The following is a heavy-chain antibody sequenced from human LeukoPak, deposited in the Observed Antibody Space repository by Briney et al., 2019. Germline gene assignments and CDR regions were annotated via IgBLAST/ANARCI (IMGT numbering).Heavy chain of an antibody. CDR1: GFTFNTYS. J-gene: IGHJ5*02. Sequence: GGSLRLSCAASGFTFNTYSVNWVRQTPGKGLDWVSFISSSSNTIYYADSVRGRFTISRDNARNSLYLQMNSLRAEDTAVYYCARDGAGWFDPWGQGTLVTVSS. D-gene: IGHD1-26*01. CDR3: ARDGAGWFDP. V-gene: IGHV3-48*01. CDR2: ISSSSNTI.